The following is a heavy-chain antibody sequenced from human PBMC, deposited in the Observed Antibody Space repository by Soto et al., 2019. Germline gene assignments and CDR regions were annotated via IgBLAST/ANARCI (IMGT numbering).Heavy chain of an antibody. V-gene: IGHV1-18*01. Sequence: QVQLVQSGAEVKKPGASVKVSCKASGYTFSSYGISWVRQAPGQGLEWMGWISAYNGNTKYAQKFQGRVTMTTDTSTSTAHMELTSLRSDATAVYYCAREPNYFDYWGQGTLVTVSS. CDR2: ISAYNGNT. CDR3: AREPNYFDY. CDR1: GYTFSSYG. J-gene: IGHJ4*02.